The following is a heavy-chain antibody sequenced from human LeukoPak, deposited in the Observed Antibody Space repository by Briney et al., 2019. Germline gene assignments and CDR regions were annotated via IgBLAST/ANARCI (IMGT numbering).Heavy chain of an antibody. CDR3: AKDAVAGDY. J-gene: IGHJ4*02. CDR1: GFTLSSYA. V-gene: IGHV3-23*01. D-gene: IGHD6-19*01. CDR2: ISGSGGST. Sequence: PGGSLRLSCAASGFTLSSYAMSWVRQAPGKGLEWVSAISGSGGSTYYAGSVKGRFTISRDNSKNTLYLQMNSLRAEDTSIYYCAKDAVAGDYWGQGTLVTVSS.